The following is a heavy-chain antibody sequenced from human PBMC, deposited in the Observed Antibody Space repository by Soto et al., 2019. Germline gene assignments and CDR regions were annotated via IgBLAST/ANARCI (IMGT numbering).Heavy chain of an antibody. CDR3: ARSEGYDFWSGYPGGDYYGMDV. J-gene: IGHJ6*02. V-gene: IGHV1-3*01. CDR1: GYTFTSYA. CDR2: INAGNGNT. D-gene: IGHD3-3*01. Sequence: ASVKVSCKASGYTFTSYAMHWVRQAPGQRLEWMGWINAGNGNTKYSQKFQGRVTITRDTSASTAYMELSSLRSEDTAVYYCARSEGYDFWSGYPGGDYYGMDVWGQGTTVTVSS.